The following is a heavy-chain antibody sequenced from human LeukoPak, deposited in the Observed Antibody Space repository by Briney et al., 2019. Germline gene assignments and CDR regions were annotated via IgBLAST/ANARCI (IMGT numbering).Heavy chain of an antibody. Sequence: KPSGTLSLTCTVSGGSISSSSYYWGWIRQPPGKGLEWIGSIYYSGSTYYNPSLKSRVTISVDRSKNQFSLKLSSVTAADTAVYYCAREEVWVATIFPFDIWGQGTMVTVSS. CDR2: IYYSGST. D-gene: IGHD5-12*01. J-gene: IGHJ3*02. V-gene: IGHV4-39*07. CDR3: AREEVWVATIFPFDI. CDR1: GGSISSSSYY.